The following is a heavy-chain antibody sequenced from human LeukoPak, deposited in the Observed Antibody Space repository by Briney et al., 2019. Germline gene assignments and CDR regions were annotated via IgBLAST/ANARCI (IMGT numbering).Heavy chain of an antibody. CDR1: GFTFTTYA. Sequence: GGSLRLSCAASGFTFTTYAMTWVRQAPGKGLEWVSAISGSGSTTYYADSVKGRFTISRDNSKNTLYVQMNSLRAEDTAVYYCAIDGGYCGQGTLVTVSS. D-gene: IGHD3-3*01. CDR2: ISGSGSTT. V-gene: IGHV3-23*01. J-gene: IGHJ4*02. CDR3: AIDGGY.